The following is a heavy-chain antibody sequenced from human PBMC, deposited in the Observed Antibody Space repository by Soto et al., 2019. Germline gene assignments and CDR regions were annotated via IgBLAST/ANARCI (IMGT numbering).Heavy chain of an antibody. CDR2: ISYDGHNK. Sequence: QVQLVESGGGVVQPGGSLRLSCTASGFTFTTFGIHWVRQAPGKGLEWVALISYDGHNKYYSDSVKGRFTISRDNYKNTLSLQMNSLGAEDTAVYYCAKDLQAYGDYNYDYYGMDVWGQGTTVSVSS. CDR1: GFTFTTFG. V-gene: IGHV3-30*18. CDR3: AKDLQAYGDYNYDYYGMDV. D-gene: IGHD4-17*01. J-gene: IGHJ6*02.